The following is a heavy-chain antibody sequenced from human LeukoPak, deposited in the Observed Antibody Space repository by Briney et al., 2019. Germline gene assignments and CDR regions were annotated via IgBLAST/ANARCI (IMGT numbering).Heavy chain of an antibody. Sequence: SETLSLTCFVSGGSMKNSYWTWIRQAPGKGLEWIGNIDDSGNTNYNPSLKSQVTISLDTSKNQFSLRVTSVTAADTALFFCARDSSPAALPYMDVWGKGTTVTVSS. CDR1: GGSMKNSY. CDR2: IDDSGNT. CDR3: ARDSSPAALPYMDV. J-gene: IGHJ6*03. D-gene: IGHD2-2*01. V-gene: IGHV4-59*01.